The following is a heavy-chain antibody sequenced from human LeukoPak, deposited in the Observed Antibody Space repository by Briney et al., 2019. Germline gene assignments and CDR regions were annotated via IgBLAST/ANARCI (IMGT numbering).Heavy chain of an antibody. J-gene: IGHJ4*02. V-gene: IGHV1-18*01. Sequence: ASVKLSCKASGYTFTSYGISWVRQAPGQGLEWMGWISPYNGHTNYAQKLQGRVTMTTDTSTGTGYMELRSLRSDDTAVYYCARGSYCDYWGQGTLVTVSS. CDR3: ARGSYCDY. CDR1: GYTFTSYG. CDR2: ISPYNGHT.